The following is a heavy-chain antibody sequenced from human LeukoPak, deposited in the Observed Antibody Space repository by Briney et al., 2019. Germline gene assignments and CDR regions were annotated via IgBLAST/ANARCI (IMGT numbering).Heavy chain of an antibody. CDR2: IYTSGST. Sequence: SETLSLTCTVSGGSISSYYWSWIRQPAGKGLEWIGRIYTSGSTNYNPSLKSRVTISVDTSKNQFSLKLSSVTAADTAVYYCARGTDDFWSGSYYYYYYYYMDVWGKGTTVTVSS. J-gene: IGHJ6*03. D-gene: IGHD3-3*01. V-gene: IGHV4-4*07. CDR1: GGSISSYY. CDR3: ARGTDDFWSGSYYYYYYYYMDV.